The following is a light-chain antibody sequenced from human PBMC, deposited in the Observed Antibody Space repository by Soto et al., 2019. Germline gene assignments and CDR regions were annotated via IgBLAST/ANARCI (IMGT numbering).Light chain of an antibody. CDR1: QRVVDTY. CDR3: QHYGSSPPVT. Sequence: EFVLSQSPGTLSLSPGERATLSCRASQRVVDTYLAWYQQRPGQAPRLLIYGASRRATGIPERFGGSGSETDVTLTISSLEPEDFAVYYCQHYGSSPPVTFGQGTRVELK. J-gene: IGKJ1*01. CDR2: GAS. V-gene: IGKV3-20*01.